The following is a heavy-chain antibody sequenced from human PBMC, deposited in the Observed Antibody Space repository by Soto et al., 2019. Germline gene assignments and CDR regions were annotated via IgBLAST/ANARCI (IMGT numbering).Heavy chain of an antibody. D-gene: IGHD5-18*01. CDR1: GHSISSGFYY. V-gene: IGHV4-38-2*01. CDR2: MYHSGST. CDR3: ARYGYSYSMRFFDK. J-gene: IGHJ4*02. Sequence: LSLTCAVSGHSISSGFYYWGWIRQPPGKGLEWIGSMYHSGSTYYNPSLKSRVTMSVDTSKNQLSLKLTSLTAADTAVYYCARYGYSYSMRFFDKWGQGTRVTVSS.